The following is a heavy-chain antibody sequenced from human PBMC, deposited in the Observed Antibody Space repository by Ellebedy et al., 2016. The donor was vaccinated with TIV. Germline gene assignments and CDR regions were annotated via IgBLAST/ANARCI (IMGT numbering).Heavy chain of an antibody. CDR1: WFFFSTNR. CDR2: IGYDGNNK. V-gene: IGHV3-33*01. J-gene: IGHJ4*02. D-gene: IGHD4-11*01. Sequence: GESLNISCEASWFFFSTNRLHCVRLAPFPGLEWVPLIGYDGNNKYYAGSVKVRFTISRDNSKNTLYLQMNSLRAEDTAVYHCARDKGAVTTTLHFDYWGKGTLVTVSS. CDR3: ARDKGAVTTTLHFDY.